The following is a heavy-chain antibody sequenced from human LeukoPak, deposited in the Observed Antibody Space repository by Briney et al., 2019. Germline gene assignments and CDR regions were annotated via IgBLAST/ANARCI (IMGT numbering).Heavy chain of an antibody. J-gene: IGHJ4*02. CDR1: GFPFSSYE. CDR3: ASRHDY. V-gene: IGHV3-48*03. Sequence: GGSLRLSCAASGFPFSSYEMNWVRQAPGKGLEWVSHISSSGTTIYYADSVKGRFTISRDNSKNSLYLQMNSLRAEDTAVYYCASRHDYWGQGTLVTVSS. CDR2: ISSSGTTI.